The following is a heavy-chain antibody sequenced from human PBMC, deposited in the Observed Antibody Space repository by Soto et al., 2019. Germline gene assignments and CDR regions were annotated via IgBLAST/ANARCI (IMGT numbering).Heavy chain of an antibody. Sequence: EVQLLESGGGLVQPGGSLRLSCAASGFTFSSYAMSWVRQAPGKGLEWVSAISGSGGSTYYADSVKGRFTISRDNSKNTLYLQMNSLRAEDTAVYYCAKAPKYSGSYWGYNCFDPWGQGTLVTVSS. J-gene: IGHJ5*02. CDR1: GFTFSSYA. D-gene: IGHD1-26*01. V-gene: IGHV3-23*01. CDR3: AKAPKYSGSYWGYNCFDP. CDR2: ISGSGGST.